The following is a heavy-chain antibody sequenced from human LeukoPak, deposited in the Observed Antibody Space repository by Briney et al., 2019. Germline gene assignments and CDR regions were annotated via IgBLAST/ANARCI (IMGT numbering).Heavy chain of an antibody. V-gene: IGHV7-4-1*02. D-gene: IGHD3-10*01. CDR1: GYTFTSYG. CDR3: ARGGPYGSGSYAFDI. J-gene: IGHJ3*02. CDR2: INTNTGNP. Sequence: ASVKVSCKASGYTFTSYGISWVRQAPGQGLEWMGWINTNTGNPTYAQGFTGRFVFSLDTSVSTAYLQISSLKAEDTAVYYCARGGPYGSGSYAFDIWGQGTMVTVSS.